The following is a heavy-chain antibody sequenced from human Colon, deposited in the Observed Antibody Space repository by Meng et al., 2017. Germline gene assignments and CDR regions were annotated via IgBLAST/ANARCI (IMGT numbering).Heavy chain of an antibody. V-gene: IGHV4-31*03. CDR2: MSDSGTP. J-gene: IGHJ4*02. D-gene: IGHD4-17*01. CDR1: GGPIKSCGYH. Sequence: QVHLHDSGPGLVSPSDDLSLVCTVSGGPIKSCGYHWSWVRQPPGKGLEYIGFMSDSGTPDYNPSLRSRVSISEIGSSKNQFSLTLSSVTAAYTATYFCARDTLYGTDYWGQGVLVTVSS. CDR3: ARDTLYGTDY.